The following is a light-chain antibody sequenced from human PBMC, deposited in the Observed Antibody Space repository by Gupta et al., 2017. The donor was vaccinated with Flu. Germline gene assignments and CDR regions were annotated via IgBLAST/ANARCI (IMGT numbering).Light chain of an antibody. CDR1: QNIRNS. CDR3: QQENSSPIT. Sequence: DIQMTQSPSSLSASVGDRVTITCRASQNIRNSLVWFQQKPGNAPKSLMFAASTVQSGVPSRFSGSGSGTEFTLTISSRQPEDSAMYYCQQENSSPITFGQGTRLEIK. CDR2: AAS. V-gene: IGKV1-16*01. J-gene: IGKJ5*01.